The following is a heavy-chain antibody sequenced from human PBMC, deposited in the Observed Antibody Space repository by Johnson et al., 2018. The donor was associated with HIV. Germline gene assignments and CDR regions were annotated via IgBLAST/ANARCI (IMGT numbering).Heavy chain of an antibody. J-gene: IGHJ3*02. V-gene: IGHV3-7*03. Sequence: VQLVESGGGVVQPGRSLRLSCAASGFTFSNYAMHWVRQAPGKGLEWVANIKQDGSDKFYVDSVKGRFTISRDNAKNSLYLQMNSLRAEDTALYYCARGGVGGWDHDAFDIWGQGTMVTVSS. D-gene: IGHD6-19*01. CDR1: GFTFSNYA. CDR2: IKQDGSDK. CDR3: ARGGVGGWDHDAFDI.